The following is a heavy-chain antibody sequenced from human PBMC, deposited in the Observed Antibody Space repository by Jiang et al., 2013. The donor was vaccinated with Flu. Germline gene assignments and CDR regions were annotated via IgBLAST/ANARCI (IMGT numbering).Heavy chain of an antibody. J-gene: IGHJ5*02. CDR1: SYG. CDR3: ARALTQQTENWFDP. V-gene: IGHV3-33*01. D-gene: IGHD6-13*01. CDR2: YGMMEVI. Sequence: SYGMHWVRPRLQARGWSGWQLYGMMEVINTMQTTVKGRFTISRDNSKNTLYLQMNSLRAEDTAVYYCARALTQQTENWFDPWGPGNPGHRLL.